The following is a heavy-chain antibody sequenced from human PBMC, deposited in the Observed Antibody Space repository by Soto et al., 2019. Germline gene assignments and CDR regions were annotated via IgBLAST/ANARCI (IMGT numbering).Heavy chain of an antibody. CDR3: ARDAGVSGELDH. D-gene: IGHD1-26*01. CDR1: GYTFTSYG. CDR2: ISAYNGNT. V-gene: IGHV1-18*01. Sequence: QVQLVQSGAEVKKPGASVKVSCKASGYTFTSYGISWVRQAPGQGLEWMGWISAYNGNTSYAQKLQGTVTMTTDTSTSTAYTDLRSLRSDDTAVYYCARDAGVSGELDHWGQGTLVTVSS. J-gene: IGHJ4*02.